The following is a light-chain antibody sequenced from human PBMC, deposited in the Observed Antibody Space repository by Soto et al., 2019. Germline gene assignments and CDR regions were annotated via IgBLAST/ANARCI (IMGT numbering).Light chain of an antibody. CDR3: QQYGRSLWT. V-gene: IGKV3-20*01. Sequence: EIVLTQSPGTLSLSPGERASLSCRASQSVTSNYLAWYQQKPGQPPRLLIYAASSRATGVPDRFSGSGSGTDFTLTISRLEPEDFAVYYCQQYGRSLWTFGQGTKVEIK. J-gene: IGKJ1*01. CDR2: AAS. CDR1: QSVTSNY.